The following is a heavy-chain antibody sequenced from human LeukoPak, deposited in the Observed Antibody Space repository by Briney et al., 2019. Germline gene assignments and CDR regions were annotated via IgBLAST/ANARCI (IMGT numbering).Heavy chain of an antibody. J-gene: IGHJ6*03. V-gene: IGHV4-34*01. D-gene: IGHD3-9*01. CDR3: ARGALSQSYYYYMDV. Sequence: SETLSLTCAVYGGSFSGYYWSWIRQPPGKGLEWIGEINHSGSTNYNPSLKSRVTISVDTSKNQFSLKLSSVTAADTAVCYCARGALSQSYYYYMDVWGKGTTVTVSS. CDR2: INHSGST. CDR1: GGSFSGYY.